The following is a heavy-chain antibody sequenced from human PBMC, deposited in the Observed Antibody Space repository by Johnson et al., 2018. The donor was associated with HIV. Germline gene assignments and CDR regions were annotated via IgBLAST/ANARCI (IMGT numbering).Heavy chain of an antibody. CDR1: GFTFTSFA. CDR2: ISYDGSNK. V-gene: IGHV3-30*04. D-gene: IGHD5-24*01. CDR3: AKEKNGYHWTFDI. J-gene: IGHJ3*02. Sequence: VQLVESGGGVVQPGTSLRLSCAASGFTFTSFAMHWVRQAPGKGLEWVAVISYDGSNKYYADSVKGRFTISRDNSKNTLYLQMNSLRAEDTAVYYCAKEKNGYHWTFDIWGQGTMVTVSS.